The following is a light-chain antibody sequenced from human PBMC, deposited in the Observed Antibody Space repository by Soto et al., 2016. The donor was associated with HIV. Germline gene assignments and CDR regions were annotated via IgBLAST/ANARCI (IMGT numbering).Light chain of an antibody. CDR2: KAS. V-gene: IGKV1-5*03. Sequence: DIQMTQSPPTLSASVGDRVTITCRASQSVGNWLAWYQQKPGKAPKLLIYKASNLESGIPSRFSGSVSETDFTLTISSLQPDDIATYYCQQYNTYSSYTFGQGTKLEIK. CDR3: QQYNTYSSYT. CDR1: QSVGNW. J-gene: IGKJ2*01.